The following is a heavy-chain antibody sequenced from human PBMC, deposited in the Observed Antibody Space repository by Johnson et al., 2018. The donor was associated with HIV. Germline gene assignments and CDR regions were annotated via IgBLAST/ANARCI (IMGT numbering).Heavy chain of an antibody. D-gene: IGHD4-11*01. V-gene: IGHV3-20*04. CDR3: ARPLNNFPSNFDAFDI. CDR2: INWNGGST. CDR1: GFNFDDYG. Sequence: VQLVESGGGVVRLGGSLRVSCTASGFNFDDYGLSWVRQVPGKGLEWVAGINWNGGSTGYADSVKGRFTISRDNSNNTLYLQMNSLRAEDTAVYYCARPLNNFPSNFDAFDIWGQGTMVTVSS. J-gene: IGHJ3*02.